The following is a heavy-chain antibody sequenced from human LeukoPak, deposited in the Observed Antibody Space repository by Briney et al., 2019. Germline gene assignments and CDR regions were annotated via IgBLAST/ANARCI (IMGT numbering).Heavy chain of an antibody. V-gene: IGHV1-8*01. Sequence: ASVKVSCKAYGYTFTSYDMNWVRQATGQGLEWMGGMNPNSGNTDYAQKFQGRVTITRNTSIGTAYMELSSLRSDDTAVYYCAREVRGQIDYYDSSGYYYGRRGFDYWGQGTLVTVSS. J-gene: IGHJ4*02. CDR2: MNPNSGNT. CDR1: GYTFTSYD. D-gene: IGHD3-22*01. CDR3: AREVRGQIDYYDSSGYYYGRRGFDY.